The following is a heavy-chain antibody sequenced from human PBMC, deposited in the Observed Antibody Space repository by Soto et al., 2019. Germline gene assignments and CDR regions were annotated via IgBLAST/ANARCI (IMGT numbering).Heavy chain of an antibody. D-gene: IGHD1-1*01. CDR2: ISYDGSNK. V-gene: IGHV3-30-3*01. CDR1: GFTFSSYA. CDR3: ARALTTGQREYYFDY. Sequence: GGSLRLSCAASGFTFSSYAMHWVRQAPGKGLEWVAVISYDGSNKYYADSVKGRFTISRDNSKNTLYLQMNSLRAEDTAVYYCARALTTGQREYYFDYWGQGTLVTVSS. J-gene: IGHJ4*02.